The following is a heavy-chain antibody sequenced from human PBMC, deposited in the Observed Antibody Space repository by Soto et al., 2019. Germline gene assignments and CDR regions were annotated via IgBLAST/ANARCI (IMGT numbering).Heavy chain of an antibody. D-gene: IGHD4-4*01. CDR2: INHSGST. CDR3: ASVTVSTHRFDY. V-gene: IGHV4-34*01. J-gene: IGHJ4*02. CDR1: GGSFSGYY. Sequence: NPSETLSLTCAVYGGSFSGYYWSWIRQPPGKGLEWIGEINHSGSTNYNPSLKSRVTISVDTSKNQFSLKLSSVTAADTAVYYCASVTVSTHRFDYWGQGTLVTVSS.